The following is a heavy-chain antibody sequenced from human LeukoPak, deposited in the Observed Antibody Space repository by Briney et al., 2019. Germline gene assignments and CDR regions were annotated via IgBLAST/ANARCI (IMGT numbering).Heavy chain of an antibody. V-gene: IGHV4-39*01. CDR1: GGSISRGDYY. J-gene: IGHJ5*02. CDR2: IDHSGGT. CDR3: ARFPRWFDP. Sequence: PSETLSLTCTVSGGSISRGDYYWSWIRQPPGKGLEWIGEIDHSGGTNYNPSLKSRVTISIDTSKNQFSLKLSSVTAADTAVYYCARFPRWFDPWGQGTLVTVSS.